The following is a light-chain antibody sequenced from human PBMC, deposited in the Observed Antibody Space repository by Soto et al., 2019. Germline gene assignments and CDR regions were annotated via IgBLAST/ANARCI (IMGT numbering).Light chain of an antibody. CDR3: LSYTTSSSYV. V-gene: IGLV2-14*03. CDR1: HNDIGTYDY. CDR2: GVT. Sequence: QSVLTQPTSVSGSPGQSITISCTGNHNDIGTYDYVSWYQQHPGRAPRLLIHGVTTRPSGISDRFSASKSGLTASLTISGLQPEDEADYYCLSYTTSSSYVFGTGTKVTVL. J-gene: IGLJ1*01.